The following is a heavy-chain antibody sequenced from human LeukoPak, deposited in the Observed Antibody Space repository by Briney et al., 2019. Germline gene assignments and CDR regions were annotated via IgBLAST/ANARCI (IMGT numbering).Heavy chain of an antibody. D-gene: IGHD2-2*01. CDR3: ASDIVVVPAAMGYYGMDV. J-gene: IGHJ6*02. CDR1: GGTFSSYA. Sequence: GASVKVSCKASGGTFSSYAICWVRQAPGQGLEWMGRIIPIFGIANYAQKFQGRVTITADKSTSTAYMELSSLRSEDTAVYYCASDIVVVPAAMGYYGMDVWGQGTTVTVSS. CDR2: IIPIFGIA. V-gene: IGHV1-69*04.